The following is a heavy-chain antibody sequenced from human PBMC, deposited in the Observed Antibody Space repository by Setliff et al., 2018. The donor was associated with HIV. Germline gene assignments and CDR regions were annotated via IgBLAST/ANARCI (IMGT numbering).Heavy chain of an antibody. CDR3: ARQPTDTSGYNNWFDS. D-gene: IGHD3-3*01. J-gene: IGHJ5*01. Sequence: GESLKISCKGSGYRFTSHWIGWVRQMPGKGLEWMGIIYPGDSETRYSPSFQGQVTFSADKTVSTAYLQWNSLKASDTAMYYCARQPTDTSGYNNWFDSWGQGTLVTVSS. CDR2: IYPGDSET. CDR1: GYRFTSHW. V-gene: IGHV5-51*01.